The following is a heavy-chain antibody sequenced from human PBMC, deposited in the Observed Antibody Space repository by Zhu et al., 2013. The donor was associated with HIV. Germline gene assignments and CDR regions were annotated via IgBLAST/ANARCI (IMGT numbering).Heavy chain of an antibody. D-gene: IGHD6-19*01. CDR2: VSYTGTT. V-gene: IGHV4-38-2*02. CDR3: ARVVKTGGPRRRDSAVAGTGVDY. CDR1: GYSISSGYF. J-gene: IGHJ4*02. Sequence: QVQLQESGPGLVKPSETLSLTCNVSGYSISSGYFWGWVRQPPGQGLEWIGTVSYTGTTYYNPSLKRRLTISVDKSKNQFSLKLSSVTAADTAVYYCARVVKTGGPRRRDSAVAGTGVDYWGQGTLVTVSS.